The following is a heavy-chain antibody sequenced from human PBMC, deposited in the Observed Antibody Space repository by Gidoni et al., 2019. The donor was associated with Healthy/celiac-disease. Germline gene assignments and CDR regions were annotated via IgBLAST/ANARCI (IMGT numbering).Heavy chain of an antibody. J-gene: IGHJ3*02. V-gene: IGHV4-59*08. Sequence: GSISSYSWIWIRQPPGKGLEWIGYIYYSGSTNYNPSLKSRVTISVDRSKNQFSLKLSSVTAADTAVYYCARRGRSDAFDIWGQGTMVTVSS. CDR2: IYYSGST. D-gene: IGHD3-16*01. CDR1: GSISSYS. CDR3: ARRGRSDAFDI.